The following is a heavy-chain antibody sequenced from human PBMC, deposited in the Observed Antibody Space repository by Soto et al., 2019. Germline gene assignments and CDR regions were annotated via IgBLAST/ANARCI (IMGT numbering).Heavy chain of an antibody. D-gene: IGHD1-26*01. V-gene: IGHV1-2*02. CDR3: ATLSGSYDY. Sequence: ASVKGSCKASGYTVNGYYMHCVRQARGQGLERMGWINPNSGGTNYAQKFQGRVTMTRDTSISTAYMELSRLRSDDTDVYYCATLSGSYDYWGQGTLVTVSS. J-gene: IGHJ4*02. CDR2: INPNSGGT. CDR1: GYTVNGYY.